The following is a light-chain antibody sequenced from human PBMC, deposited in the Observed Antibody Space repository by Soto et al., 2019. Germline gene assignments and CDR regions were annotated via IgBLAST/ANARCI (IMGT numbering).Light chain of an antibody. CDR3: QQFHISRT. Sequence: EIVLTQSPGTLSLSQGERATLSCRASQILNARYLAWYQGKPGQPPGLLFYGASSRATGIPDRFIGSGSGTDFTLTITGLEPEDFAVYYCQQFHISRTFGQGTKVEIK. J-gene: IGKJ1*01. CDR2: GAS. V-gene: IGKV3-20*01. CDR1: QILNARY.